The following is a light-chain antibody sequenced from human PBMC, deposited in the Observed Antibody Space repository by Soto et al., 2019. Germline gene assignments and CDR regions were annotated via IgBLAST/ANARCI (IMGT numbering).Light chain of an antibody. CDR1: SNDIGAYNY. Sequence: QSVLTQPASVSGSPGQSVTISCAGTSNDIGAYNYVSWYQQHPGKVPKLMIFEFSNRPSGVSSRFSGSKSGNTASLTISGLQAEYEADYYCSSYKSIGSLVFGTGTKV. CDR3: SSYKSIGSLV. V-gene: IGLV2-14*01. J-gene: IGLJ1*01. CDR2: EFS.